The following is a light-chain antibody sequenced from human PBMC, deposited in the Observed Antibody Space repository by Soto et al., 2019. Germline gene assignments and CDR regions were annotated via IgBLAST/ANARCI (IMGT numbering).Light chain of an antibody. CDR2: DVS. CDR1: SNNIGSYNY. J-gene: IGLJ1*01. Sequence: QSALTQPASVSGSPGQSITISCTGTSNNIGSYNYVSWYQQHPGKAPKLMIYDVSNRPSGVSNRFSGSKSGNTASLTISGLQAEDEADYYCSSYTSSGTLYVFGPGTKLTVL. V-gene: IGLV2-14*01. CDR3: SSYTSSGTLYV.